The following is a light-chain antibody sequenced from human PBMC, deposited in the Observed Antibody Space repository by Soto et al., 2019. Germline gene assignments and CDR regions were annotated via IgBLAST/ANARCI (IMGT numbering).Light chain of an antibody. J-gene: IGKJ5*01. CDR1: QDISKN. CDR2: DAS. Sequence: IQMTQSPSSLSASVGDRVTITCQASQDISKNLNWYQQKPGKVPKLLIYDASSLQTGVPSRFCGSGSATNFTFPISSLQQEDMVAYYCQQYDNLLPITFGQGTRLEIK. V-gene: IGKV1-33*01. CDR3: QQYDNLLPIT.